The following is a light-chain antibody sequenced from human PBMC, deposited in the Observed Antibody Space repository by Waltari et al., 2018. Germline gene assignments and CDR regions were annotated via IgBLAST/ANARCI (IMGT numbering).Light chain of an antibody. V-gene: IGKV1-5*03. J-gene: IGKJ4*01. Sequence: DIQMTQSPFTLSASVGDRVTITCRASQSITTWFAWYQQKARKAPKLLIYKTSSAQRGVPSRVSGRRSGTEFTLTISSLQPDDFATYYCQQYYSYPLTFGGGTKVEIK. CDR1: QSITTW. CDR2: KTS. CDR3: QQYYSYPLT.